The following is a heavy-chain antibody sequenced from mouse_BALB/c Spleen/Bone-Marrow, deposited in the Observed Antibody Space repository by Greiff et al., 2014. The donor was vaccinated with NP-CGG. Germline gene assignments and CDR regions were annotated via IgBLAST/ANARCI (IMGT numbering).Heavy chain of an antibody. J-gene: IGHJ4*01. CDR1: GFTFSDFY. Sequence: DVMLVESLGGLVKPGGSLKLSCAASGFTFSDFYMFWFRQTPEKRLEWVATISNGGTYTYYPDSVKGRFTISRDNAKNNLYLQMSSLKSEDTAMYYCARSGERYGAMDYWGQGTSVTVTS. CDR3: ARSGERYGAMDY. CDR2: ISNGGTYT. V-gene: IGHV5-4*02. D-gene: IGHD1-1*02.